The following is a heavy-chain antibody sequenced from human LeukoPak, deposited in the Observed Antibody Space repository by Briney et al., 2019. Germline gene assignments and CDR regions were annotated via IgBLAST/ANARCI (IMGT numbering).Heavy chain of an antibody. J-gene: IGHJ5*02. D-gene: IGHD3-16*01. V-gene: IGHV3-66*01. CDR3: ARANGGQYWFDP. CDR2: IYSGGST. Sequence: PGGSLRLSCAASGFTLSGSAMHWVRQAPGKGLEWVSVIYSGGSTYYADSVKGRFTISRDNSKNTLYLQMNSLRAEDTAVYYCARANGGQYWFDPWGQGTLVTVSS. CDR1: GFTLSGSA.